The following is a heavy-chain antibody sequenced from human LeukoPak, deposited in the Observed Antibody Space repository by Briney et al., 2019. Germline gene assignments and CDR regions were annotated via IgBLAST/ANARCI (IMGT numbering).Heavy chain of an antibody. J-gene: IGHJ4*02. D-gene: IGHD3-3*01. CDR2: INHSGST. V-gene: IGHV4-34*01. CDR1: GGSFSGYY. CDR3: ASAGRSGCFDY. Sequence: SETLSLTCAVYGGSFSGYYWSWIRQPPGKGLEWIGEINHSGSTNYNPSLKSRVTISVDTSKNQFSLKLSSVIAADTAVYYCASAGRSGCFDYWGQGTLVTVSS.